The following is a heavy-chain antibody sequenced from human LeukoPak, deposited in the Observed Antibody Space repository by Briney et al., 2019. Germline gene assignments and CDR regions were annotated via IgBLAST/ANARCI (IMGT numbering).Heavy chain of an antibody. CDR3: AKDRGSGYDFPGC. CDR1: GFTFSSYG. J-gene: IGHJ4*02. D-gene: IGHD5-12*01. V-gene: IGHV3-30*02. Sequence: GGSLRLSCAASGFTFSSYGMHWVRQAPGKGLEWVAFIRYDGSNKYYADSVKGRFTISRDNSKNTLYLQMNSLRAEDSAVYYCAKDRGSGYDFPGCWGQGTLVTVSS. CDR2: IRYDGSNK.